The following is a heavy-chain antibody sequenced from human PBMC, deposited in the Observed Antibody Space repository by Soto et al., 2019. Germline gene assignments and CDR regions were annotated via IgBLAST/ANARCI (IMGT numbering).Heavy chain of an antibody. J-gene: IGHJ5*02. CDR2: INPDNGNT. CDR3: AKEGGP. Sequence: QVQLVQSGAEVRKTGASVKISCKTSGYNFITYAVNWMRQAPGQRFEWMGWINPDNGNTKYSQKFQGRVTMTRDTYASTVYMELRSLRSEDTAVYYCAKEGGPWGQGTQVTVSS. CDR1: GYNFITYA. D-gene: IGHD3-16*01. V-gene: IGHV1-3*01.